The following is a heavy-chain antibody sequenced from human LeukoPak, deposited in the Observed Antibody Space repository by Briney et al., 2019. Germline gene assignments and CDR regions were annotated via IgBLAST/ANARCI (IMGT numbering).Heavy chain of an antibody. J-gene: IGHJ4*02. CDR1: GYTFTSYG. CDR2: ISAYNSNT. Sequence: ASVKVSCKASGYTFTSYGISWVRQAPGQGLEWMGWISAYNSNTNYAQKLQGRVTMTTDTSTSTAYMELRSLRSDDTAVYYCARDAYDYVWGSYRHLDYWGQGTLATVSS. CDR3: ARDAYDYVWGSYRHLDY. V-gene: IGHV1-18*01. D-gene: IGHD3-16*02.